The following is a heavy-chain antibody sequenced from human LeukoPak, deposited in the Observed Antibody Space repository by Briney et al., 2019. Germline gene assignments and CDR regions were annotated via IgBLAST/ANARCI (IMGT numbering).Heavy chain of an antibody. CDR1: GFTFSSYA. CDR2: ISYDGSNK. V-gene: IGHV3-30-3*01. J-gene: IGHJ4*02. CDR3: ARGSYS. Sequence: GGSLRLSCAASGFTFSSYAMSWVRQAPGKGLEWVAVISYDGSNKHYADSVKGRFTISRDNSKNTLYLQMNSLRAEDTAVYYCARGSYSWGQGTLVTVSS. D-gene: IGHD2-21*01.